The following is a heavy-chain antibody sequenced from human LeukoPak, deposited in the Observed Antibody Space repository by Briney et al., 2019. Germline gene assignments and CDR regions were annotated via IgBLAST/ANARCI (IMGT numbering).Heavy chain of an antibody. CDR3: ARSLDGELLFPWVRWVPNWFDP. CDR1: GYTFTSYG. CDR2: ISAYDGNT. D-gene: IGHD3-10*01. J-gene: IGHJ5*02. Sequence: ASVKVSCKASGYTFTSYGISWVRQAPGQGLEWMGWISAYDGNTNYAQKLQGRVTMTTDTSTSTAYMELRSLRSDDTAVYYCARSLDGELLFPWVRWVPNWFDPWGQGTLVTVSS. V-gene: IGHV1-18*01.